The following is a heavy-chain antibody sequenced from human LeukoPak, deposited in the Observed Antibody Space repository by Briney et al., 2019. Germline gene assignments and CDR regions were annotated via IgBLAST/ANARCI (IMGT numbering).Heavy chain of an antibody. Sequence: GSVRVSCAASGYTFTNYAIRWVRQAPGQRLEWVGWINAGNGNTKFSQNFQGRVTIARDTAATTAYMDLNSLRSEDTAVYYCVRGLLWFGELSPPGYWGQGTLVTVSP. CDR2: INAGNGNT. D-gene: IGHD3-10*01. J-gene: IGHJ4*02. V-gene: IGHV1-3*01. CDR1: GYTFTNYA. CDR3: VRGLLWFGELSPPGY.